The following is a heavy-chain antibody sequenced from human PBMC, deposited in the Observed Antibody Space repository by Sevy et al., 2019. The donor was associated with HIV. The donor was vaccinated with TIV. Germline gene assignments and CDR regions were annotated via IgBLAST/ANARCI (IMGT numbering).Heavy chain of an antibody. Sequence: GGSLRLSCSASGFTFSDHSMTWIRQGPGKGLQWISYIKNSGNTIYYADSVKGRFTMSRDNAKNSLYLQMNSLRADDTAVYYCARSGVDTLFPPFDYWGQGTLVTVSS. V-gene: IGHV3-11*01. CDR2: IKNSGNTI. D-gene: IGHD5-18*01. J-gene: IGHJ4*02. CDR3: ARSGVDTLFPPFDY. CDR1: GFTFSDHS.